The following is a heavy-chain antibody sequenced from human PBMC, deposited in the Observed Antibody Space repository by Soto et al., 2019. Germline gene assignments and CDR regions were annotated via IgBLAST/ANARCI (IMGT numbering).Heavy chain of an antibody. D-gene: IGHD3-22*01. Sequence: PGGSLRLSCTASGFTFGDYAMSWFRQAPGQGLEWVGFIRSKAYGGTTEYAASVKGRFTISRDDSKSIAYLQMNSLKTEDTAVYYCTRVSSLWVPRYYDSSGYYYFDYWGQGTLVTVSS. CDR1: GFTFGDYA. CDR2: IRSKAYGGTT. J-gene: IGHJ4*02. V-gene: IGHV3-49*03. CDR3: TRVSSLWVPRYYDSSGYYYFDY.